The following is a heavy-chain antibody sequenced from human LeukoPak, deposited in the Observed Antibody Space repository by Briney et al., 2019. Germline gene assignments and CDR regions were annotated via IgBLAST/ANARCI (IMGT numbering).Heavy chain of an antibody. Sequence: PGGSLRLSCAASGFTFSSYGMHWVRQAPGKGLDWVAVIWYDGSNKYYADSVKGRFTISRDNSKNTLYLQMNSLRAEDTAVYYCAKDLGPNSSSWYYFDYWGQGTLVTVSS. CDR2: IWYDGSNK. CDR3: AKDLGPNSSSWYYFDY. J-gene: IGHJ4*02. CDR1: GFTFSSYG. D-gene: IGHD6-13*01. V-gene: IGHV3-33*06.